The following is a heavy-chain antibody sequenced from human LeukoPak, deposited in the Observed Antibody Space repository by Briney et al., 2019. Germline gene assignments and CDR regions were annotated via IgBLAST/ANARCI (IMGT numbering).Heavy chain of an antibody. V-gene: IGHV3-48*03. Sequence: PPGGSLRLSCAASGFTFSNYEMDWVRQAPGKGLEWVSYISSRGGTLYYADSVKGRFTISRDNAKNSLYLQMNSLRAEDTAVYYCAKEVTPDRSGFDAFDIWGQGTMVTVSS. J-gene: IGHJ3*02. CDR3: AKEVTPDRSGFDAFDI. CDR1: GFTFSNYE. D-gene: IGHD3-22*01. CDR2: ISSRGGTL.